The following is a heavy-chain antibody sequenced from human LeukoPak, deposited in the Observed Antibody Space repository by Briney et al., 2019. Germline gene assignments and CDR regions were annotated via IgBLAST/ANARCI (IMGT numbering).Heavy chain of an antibody. V-gene: IGHV4-59*01. Sequence: SETLSLTCTVSGGSISSYYWSWIRQPPGKGLEWIGYIHYSGSTNYNPSLKSRVTISVDTSKNQFSLKLSSVTAADTAVYYCARAPEVLYYDFWSGYSPPDYWGQGTLVTVSS. CDR3: ARAPEVLYYDFWSGYSPPDY. CDR1: GGSISSYY. CDR2: IHYSGST. D-gene: IGHD3-3*01. J-gene: IGHJ4*02.